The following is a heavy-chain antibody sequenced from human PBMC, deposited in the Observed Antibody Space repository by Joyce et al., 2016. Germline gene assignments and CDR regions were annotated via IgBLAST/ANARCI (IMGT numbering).Heavy chain of an antibody. D-gene: IGHD5-24*01. V-gene: IGHV3-48*02. CDR3: ARVGRTGYTCDY. CDR2: ISASRGTI. CDR1: GFSFNPYS. Sequence: EVQLVESGGGLVQPGGSLRLSCAASGFSFNPYSINWGRQAPVKGLGWLSYISASRGTIYYADSVTGRFTISRDNAKNSVYLQMNSLRDEDTAVYYCARVGRTGYTCDYWGQGTLVTVSS. J-gene: IGHJ4*02.